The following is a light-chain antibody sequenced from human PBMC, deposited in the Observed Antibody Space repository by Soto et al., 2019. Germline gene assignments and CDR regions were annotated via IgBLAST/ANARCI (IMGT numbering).Light chain of an antibody. CDR1: QSISNH. V-gene: IGKV1-39*01. CDR2: AAS. Sequence: DIQMTQSPSSLSASVEDRVIITCRASQSISNHLNWYQQKPGKAPKLLIYAASSLQSGVPSRFSGSGSGTDFTLTISSLQPEDFATYYCQQSYSTPITFGQGTRPAVK. CDR3: QQSYSTPIT. J-gene: IGKJ5*01.